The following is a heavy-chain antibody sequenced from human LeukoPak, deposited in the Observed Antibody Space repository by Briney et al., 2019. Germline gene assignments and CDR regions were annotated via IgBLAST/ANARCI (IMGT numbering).Heavy chain of an antibody. D-gene: IGHD6-6*01. J-gene: IGHJ4*02. CDR2: ISGSGGST. CDR3: ATHISSSLGY. CDR1: GFTFSSYA. Sequence: GGSLRLSCAASGFTFSSYAMSWVRQAPGKGLEWASTISGSGGSTYYADSVKGRFTISRDNSKNTLYLQMNSLRAEDTAVYYCATHISSSLGYWGQGTLVTVSS. V-gene: IGHV3-23*01.